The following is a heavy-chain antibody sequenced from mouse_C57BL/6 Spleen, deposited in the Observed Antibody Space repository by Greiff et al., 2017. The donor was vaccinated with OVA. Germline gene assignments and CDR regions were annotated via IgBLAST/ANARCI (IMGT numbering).Heavy chain of an antibody. D-gene: IGHD2-4*01. J-gene: IGHJ1*03. CDR1: GYNFTSYW. Sequence: VQLQQPGAELVKPGASVKLSCTASGYNFTSYWMHWVKQRPGQGLEWIGMIHPNSGSTKYNEKFKSKATLTVDKSSSTAYMQLSSLTSEDSAVYYCLDDYDGRDVDVWGKGTTVTVSS. V-gene: IGHV1-64*01. CDR3: LDDYDGRDVDV. CDR2: IHPNSGST.